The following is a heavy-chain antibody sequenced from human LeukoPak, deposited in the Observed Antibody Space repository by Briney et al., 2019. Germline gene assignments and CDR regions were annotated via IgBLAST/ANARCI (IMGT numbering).Heavy chain of an antibody. J-gene: IGHJ3*02. V-gene: IGHV5-51*01. Sequence: GESLKISCKASGYTFTNYWIGWVRQMPGKGLEWIGTIYPGDSDTRYSPSFQGQVTISADKSISIAYLQWSSLKASDTAKYYCARVRPQDAFDIWGQGTMVTVSS. CDR3: ARVRPQDAFDI. CDR1: GYTFTNYW. CDR2: IYPGDSDT.